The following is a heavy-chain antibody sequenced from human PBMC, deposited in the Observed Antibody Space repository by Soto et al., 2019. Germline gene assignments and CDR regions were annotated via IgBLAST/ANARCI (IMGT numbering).Heavy chain of an antibody. Sequence: QVQLVESGGGVVQPGRSLRLSCAASGFSLNNYGMHWVRQAPGKGLEWVAVISHDGNYKDYADSVKGRFTISRDSSKNALYMQMDSLRAEDMAVYYCARDRNFVFDYWGQGTLVTVSS. CDR3: ARDRNFVFDY. CDR2: ISHDGNYK. D-gene: IGHD3-16*01. V-gene: IGHV3-33*01. CDR1: GFSLNNYG. J-gene: IGHJ4*02.